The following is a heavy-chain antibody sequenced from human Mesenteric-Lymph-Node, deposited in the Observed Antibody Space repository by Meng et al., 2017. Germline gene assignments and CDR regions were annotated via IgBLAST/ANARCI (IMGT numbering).Heavy chain of an antibody. V-gene: IGHV4-4*02. Sequence: VQLQKSDLGLVKPSGTLSLTCVVSGGSISSSSWWTGVRQPPGKGLEWIGEIYHSGSTNYNPSLKSRVTISVDKSKNQFSLNLSSVTAADTAVYYCARVGQWLPIDYWGQGTLVTVSS. CDR2: IYHSGST. CDR1: GGSISSSSW. D-gene: IGHD6-19*01. CDR3: ARVGQWLPIDY. J-gene: IGHJ4*02.